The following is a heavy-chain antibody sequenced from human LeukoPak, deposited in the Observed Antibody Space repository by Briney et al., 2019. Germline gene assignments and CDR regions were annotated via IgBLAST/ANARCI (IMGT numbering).Heavy chain of an antibody. CDR3: ARDHSGWSRYYGMDV. V-gene: IGHV3-11*01. Sequence: GGSLRLSCAASGFTFSDYYMSWIRQAPGKGLEWASYISSSGSTIYYADSVKGRFTISRDNAKNSLYLQMNSLRAEDTAVYYCARDHSGWSRYYGMDVWGQGTTVTVSS. CDR1: GFTFSDYY. CDR2: ISSSGSTI. J-gene: IGHJ6*02. D-gene: IGHD6-19*01.